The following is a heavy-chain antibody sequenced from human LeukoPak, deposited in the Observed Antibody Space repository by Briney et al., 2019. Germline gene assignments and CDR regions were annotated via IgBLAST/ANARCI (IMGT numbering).Heavy chain of an antibody. D-gene: IGHD2-21*01. CDR3: ASGVAMCFRARGLNWFHP. CDR1: GYTFTSYG. J-gene: IGHJ5*02. CDR2: ISAYNGNT. V-gene: IGHV1-18*01. Sequence: GSSVKVSCKASGYTFTSYGISWVRQAPGRGREGMGWISAYNGNTNYAQKLQGRVTMTTDASTSTVYMELRSLRPHETAVYYCASGVAMCFRARGLNWFHPWGQGTLATVPP.